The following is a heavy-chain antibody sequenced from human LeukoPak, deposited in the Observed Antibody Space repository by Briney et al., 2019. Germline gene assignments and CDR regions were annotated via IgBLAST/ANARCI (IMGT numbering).Heavy chain of an antibody. D-gene: IGHD7-27*01. Sequence: ASVKVSCKASGYTFTSYGISWVRQAPGQGLEWMGWISAYNGNTNYAQKLQGRVTMTTDTSTNTAYMELRSLRSDDTAVYYCPRDPELGRPNWFDPWGQGTLVTVSS. V-gene: IGHV1-18*01. CDR1: GYTFTSYG. CDR3: PRDPELGRPNWFDP. J-gene: IGHJ5*02. CDR2: ISAYNGNT.